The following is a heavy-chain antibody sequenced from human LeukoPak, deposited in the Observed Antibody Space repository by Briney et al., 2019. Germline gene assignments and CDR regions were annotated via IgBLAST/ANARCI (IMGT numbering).Heavy chain of an antibody. D-gene: IGHD1-26*01. CDR1: GFIFSSYS. CDR3: ARLSGTTGVDY. V-gene: IGHV3-48*01. J-gene: IGHJ4*02. CDR2: ISSRSSTI. Sequence: QPGGSLRLSCAASGFIFSSYSMNWVRQAPRKGLEWVSYISSRSSTIYYADSVKGRFTISRDNAKNSLYLQMNSLRAEDTAVYYCARLSGTTGVDYWGQGTLVTVSS.